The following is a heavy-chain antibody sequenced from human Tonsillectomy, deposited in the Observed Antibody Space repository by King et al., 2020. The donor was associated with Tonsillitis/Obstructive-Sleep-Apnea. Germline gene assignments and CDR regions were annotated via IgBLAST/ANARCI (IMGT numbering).Heavy chain of an antibody. V-gene: IGHV1-2*06. CDR3: ARGDRYCSSTSCYQRRFNWFDP. Sequence: QLVQSGAEVKKPGASVKVSCKASGYTFTGYYMHWVRQAPGQGLEWMGRINPNSGGTNYAQKFQGRVTMTRDTSISTAYMELSRLRSDDTAVYYCARGDRYCSSTSCYQRRFNWFDPWGQGTLVTVSS. J-gene: IGHJ5*02. CDR1: GYTFTGYY. CDR2: INPNSGGT. D-gene: IGHD2-2*01.